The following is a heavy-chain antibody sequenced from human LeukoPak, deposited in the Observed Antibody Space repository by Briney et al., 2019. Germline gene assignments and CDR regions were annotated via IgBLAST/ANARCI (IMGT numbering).Heavy chain of an antibody. Sequence: GGSLRLSCAASGFTFSSYWMSWVRPAPGKGLAWVAIINQDGSEKQYVDSVRGRFAISRDNAKNSLYLQMSSLRVEDTAVYYCAREHSGGGNYYDSSGYYRSFDYWGQGTPVTVSS. J-gene: IGHJ4*02. V-gene: IGHV3-7*01. CDR2: INQDGSEK. CDR1: GFTFSSYW. CDR3: AREHSGGGNYYDSSGYYRSFDY. D-gene: IGHD3-22*01.